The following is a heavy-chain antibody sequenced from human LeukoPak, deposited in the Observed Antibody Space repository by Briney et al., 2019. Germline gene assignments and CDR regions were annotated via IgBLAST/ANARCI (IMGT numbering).Heavy chain of an antibody. CDR1: GFTFSSYA. V-gene: IGHV3-30-3*01. Sequence: GSLRLSCAASGFTFSSYAMHWVRQAPGKGLEWVAVISYDGSNKYYADSVKGRFTISRDNSKNTLYLQMNSLRAEDTAVYYCAKVLSPNWNWPFDYWGQGTLVTVSS. J-gene: IGHJ4*02. CDR3: AKVLSPNWNWPFDY. D-gene: IGHD1-7*01. CDR2: ISYDGSNK.